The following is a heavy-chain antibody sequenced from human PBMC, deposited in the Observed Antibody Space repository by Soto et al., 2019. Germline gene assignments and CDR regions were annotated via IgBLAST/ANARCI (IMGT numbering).Heavy chain of an antibody. D-gene: IGHD1-26*01. CDR2: ISYDGSNK. CDR1: GFTFSSYG. J-gene: IGHJ4*02. V-gene: IGHV3-30*03. CDR3: ARSPYSVSYLAYFDY. Sequence: QVQLVESGGGVVQPGRSLRLSCAASGFTFSSYGMHWVRQAPGKGLEWLAVISYDGSNKYYADSLKGRFTISRDNSKSTLYLQMNSLRAEDTAVYYCARSPYSVSYLAYFDYWGQGTLVTVSS.